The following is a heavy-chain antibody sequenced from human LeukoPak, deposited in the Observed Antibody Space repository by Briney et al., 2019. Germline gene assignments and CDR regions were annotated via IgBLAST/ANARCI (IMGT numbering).Heavy chain of an antibody. CDR2: ISSSSSYI. V-gene: IGHV3-21*01. Sequence: GGSLKLSCEASGFTFSSYRMNWVRQAPGKGLEWVSSISSSSSYIYYADSVKGRFTISRDNAKNSLYLQMNSLRAEETAVYYCARWYSSAAYAFDIWGQGTMVTVSS. CDR3: ARWYSSAAYAFDI. J-gene: IGHJ3*02. CDR1: GFTFSSYR. D-gene: IGHD6-25*01.